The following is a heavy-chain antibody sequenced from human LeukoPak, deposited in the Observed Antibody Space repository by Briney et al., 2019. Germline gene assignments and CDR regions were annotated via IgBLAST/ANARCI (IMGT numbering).Heavy chain of an antibody. CDR1: GFTFSSYE. CDR2: ISSSGSTI. Sequence: GGSLRLSCAASGFTFSSYEMNWVRQAPGKGLEGGSYISSSGSTIYYADSVKGRFTISRDNAKNSLYLQMNSLRAEDTAVYYCARDSSGWYHWFDPWGQGTLVTVSS. J-gene: IGHJ5*02. CDR3: ARDSSGWYHWFDP. D-gene: IGHD6-19*01. V-gene: IGHV3-48*03.